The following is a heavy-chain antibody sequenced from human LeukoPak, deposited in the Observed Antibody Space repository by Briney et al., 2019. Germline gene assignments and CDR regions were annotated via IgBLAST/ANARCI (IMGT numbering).Heavy chain of an antibody. Sequence: GGSLRLSCAASGFTFSSYAMSWVRQAPGKGLDWVSAISGSGGSTYYADSVKGRFTISRDNSKNTLYLQMNSLRAEDTAVYYCARGTVWGIPAAMGDWFDPWGQGTLVTVSS. V-gene: IGHV3-23*01. CDR3: ARGTVWGIPAAMGDWFDP. D-gene: IGHD2-2*01. J-gene: IGHJ5*02. CDR1: GFTFSSYA. CDR2: ISGSGGST.